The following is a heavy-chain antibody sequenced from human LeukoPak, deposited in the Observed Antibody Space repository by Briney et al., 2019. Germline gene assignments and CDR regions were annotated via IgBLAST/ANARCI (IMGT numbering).Heavy chain of an antibody. D-gene: IGHD3-22*01. Sequence: GGSLRLSCVASGYTFSSFSINWVRQAPGKGLEWVSSISVRSNYIYYADSVRGRFSISRDDARNSLYLQMDSLRGDDTAVYYCARLRRNSYSSGYYYYYDYWGQGTLVTVSS. CDR1: GYTFSSFS. CDR2: ISVRSNYI. CDR3: ARLRRNSYSSGYYYYYDY. V-gene: IGHV3-21*01. J-gene: IGHJ4*02.